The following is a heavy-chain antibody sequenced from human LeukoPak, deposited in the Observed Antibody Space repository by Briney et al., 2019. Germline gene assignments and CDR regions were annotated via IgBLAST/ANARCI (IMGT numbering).Heavy chain of an antibody. CDR3: VLDPHFWRGSPTVDY. V-gene: IGHV3-7*01. D-gene: IGHD3-3*02. CDR2: IKEEGSEK. CDR1: GLTFSSYW. Sequence: GGSLRLSCAASGLTFSSYWMSWLRQAPGKGLEGVAHIKEEGSEKYYVDSVKGRFTISRDNAKNTLYLQMNSLRAEDTAVYYCVLDPHFWRGSPTVDYWGQGTLVTVSS. J-gene: IGHJ4*02.